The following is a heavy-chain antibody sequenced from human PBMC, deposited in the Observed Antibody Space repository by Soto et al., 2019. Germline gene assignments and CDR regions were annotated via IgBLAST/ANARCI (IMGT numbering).Heavy chain of an antibody. CDR3: ARRLYGSGTNIPDY. D-gene: IGHD3-10*01. Sequence: SETLSLTCSVSGGSISSSSYYWGWIRQPPGKGLEWIGSIHYSGSTNYKSSLKSRVTISVDTSKNQFSLKLSSVTAADTAVYYCARRLYGSGTNIPDYWGQGTLVTVSS. J-gene: IGHJ4*02. V-gene: IGHV4-39*01. CDR2: IHYSGST. CDR1: GGSISSSSYY.